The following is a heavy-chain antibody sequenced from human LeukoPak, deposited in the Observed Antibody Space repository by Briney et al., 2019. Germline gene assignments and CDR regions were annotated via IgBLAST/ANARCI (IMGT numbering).Heavy chain of an antibody. Sequence: GGSLRLSCAASGFTFSSYAMSWVRQAPGKGLEWVSAISGSGGSAYYADSVKGRFTISRDNSKNTLYLQMNSLRAEDTAVYYCAKHQLVVVPAANDYWGQGTLVTVSS. CDR2: ISGSGGSA. J-gene: IGHJ4*02. CDR1: GFTFSSYA. D-gene: IGHD2-2*01. V-gene: IGHV3-23*01. CDR3: AKHQLVVVPAANDY.